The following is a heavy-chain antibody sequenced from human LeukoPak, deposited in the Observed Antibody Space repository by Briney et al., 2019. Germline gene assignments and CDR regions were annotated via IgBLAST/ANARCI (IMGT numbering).Heavy chain of an antibody. Sequence: PSETLSLTCTVSGGSISSYFWSWIRQPPGKGLEWIGHIYYSVSTNYNPSLKSRVTISVDTSKNQFSLKLSSVTAADTAVYYCARPYTSGWYGAFDIWGQGTMVTVSS. J-gene: IGHJ3*02. D-gene: IGHD6-19*01. CDR3: ARPYTSGWYGAFDI. V-gene: IGHV4-59*08. CDR2: IYYSVST. CDR1: GGSISSYF.